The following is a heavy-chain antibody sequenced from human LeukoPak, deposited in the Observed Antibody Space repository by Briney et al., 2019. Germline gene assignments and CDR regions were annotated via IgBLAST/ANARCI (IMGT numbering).Heavy chain of an antibody. Sequence: ASAKVSCKASGYTFPSYFMHWVRQAPGQGLEWMGIINPTGGSTTYAQKFQGRVTMTRDTSTSTVYMELSSLRSDDTAVYYCARTAARRFDYWGQGTLVTVPS. CDR3: ARTAARRFDY. V-gene: IGHV1-46*01. CDR1: GYTFPSYF. CDR2: INPTGGST. D-gene: IGHD6-6*01. J-gene: IGHJ4*02.